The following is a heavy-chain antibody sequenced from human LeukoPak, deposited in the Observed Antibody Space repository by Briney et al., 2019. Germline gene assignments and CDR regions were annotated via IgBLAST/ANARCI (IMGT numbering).Heavy chain of an antibody. CDR3: ARERQNKDFWSGGDY. D-gene: IGHD3-3*01. V-gene: IGHV3-7*01. CDR1: GFTFSDYY. Sequence: GGSLRLSCAASGFTFSDYYMSWVRQAPGKGLEWVDNIKQDGSEKYYVDSVKGRFTISRDNAKNSLYLQMNTLRPEDTAVYYCARERQNKDFWSGGDYWGQGTLVTVSS. J-gene: IGHJ4*02. CDR2: IKQDGSEK.